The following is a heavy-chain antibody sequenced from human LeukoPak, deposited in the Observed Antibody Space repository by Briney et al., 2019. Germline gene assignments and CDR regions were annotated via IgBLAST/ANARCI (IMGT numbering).Heavy chain of an antibody. CDR1: GFTFSSYW. Sequence: PGGSLRLSCAASGFTFSSYWMHWVRHAPGKGLVWVSRIKSDGSSTSYADSVKGRFTISRDNAKNTLYLQMNSLRAEDTAVYYCASTMVRGVPWGQGTLVTVSS. CDR2: IKSDGSST. D-gene: IGHD3-10*01. V-gene: IGHV3-74*01. CDR3: ASTMVRGVP. J-gene: IGHJ5*02.